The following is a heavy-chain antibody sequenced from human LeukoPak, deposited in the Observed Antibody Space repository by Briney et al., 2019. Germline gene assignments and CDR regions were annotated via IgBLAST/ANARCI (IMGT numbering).Heavy chain of an antibody. CDR1: GFTFDDYG. J-gene: IGHJ5*02. Sequence: GSLRLSCAASGFTFDDYGMSWIRQPPGKGLEWIGEINHGGSTKFNPSLKSRVTISLDTSRNQFSLKVNSVTAADTAVYYCAKHLRRRFFSRTLGFDPWGQGTLVTVSS. CDR2: INHGGST. D-gene: IGHD3-3*01. CDR3: AKHLRRRFFSRTLGFDP. V-gene: IGHV4-34*08.